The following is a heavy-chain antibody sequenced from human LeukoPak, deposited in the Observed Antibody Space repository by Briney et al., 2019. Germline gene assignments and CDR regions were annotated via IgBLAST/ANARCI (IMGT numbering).Heavy chain of an antibody. CDR1: GYTFTSYD. J-gene: IGHJ4*02. Sequence: ASVKVSCKASGYTFTSYDINWVRQATGQGLEWMGWMNPNSGDTGYAQKFQGRVTMTRNTSISTAYMELSSLRAEDTAVYYCAKSTRVGGITMIVVVYDYWGQGTLVTVSS. D-gene: IGHD3-22*01. CDR3: AKSTRVGGITMIVVVYDY. CDR2: MNPNSGDT. V-gene: IGHV1-8*01.